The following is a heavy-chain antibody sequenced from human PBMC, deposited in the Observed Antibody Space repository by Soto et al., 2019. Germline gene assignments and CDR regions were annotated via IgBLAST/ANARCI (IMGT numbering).Heavy chain of an antibody. CDR2: INAGNGNT. V-gene: IGHV1-3*01. Sequence: QVQLVQSGAEVKKPGASVKVSCKASGYTFTSYAMHWVRQAPGQRLEWMGWINAGNGNTKYSQKFQGRVTITRDTSSSTAYMELSSLRSEDTAVYYCARPVGGCSWVGYWGQGTLVTVSS. J-gene: IGHJ4*02. D-gene: IGHD6-13*01. CDR3: ARPVGGCSWVGY. CDR1: GYTFTSYA.